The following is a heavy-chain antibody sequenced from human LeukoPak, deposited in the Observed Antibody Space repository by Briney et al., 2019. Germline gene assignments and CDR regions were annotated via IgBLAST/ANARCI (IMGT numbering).Heavy chain of an antibody. CDR3: ARQYGDLQRCAFDI. CDR1: GYTFTSYG. CDR2: ISAYNGNT. Sequence: ASVKVSCKASGYTFTSYGISWVRQAPGQGLEWMGWISAYNGNTNYAQKLQGRVTMTTDTSTSTAYMELRSLRSDDTAVYYCARQYGDLQRCAFDIWGQGTMVTVSS. V-gene: IGHV1-18*01. J-gene: IGHJ3*02. D-gene: IGHD4-17*01.